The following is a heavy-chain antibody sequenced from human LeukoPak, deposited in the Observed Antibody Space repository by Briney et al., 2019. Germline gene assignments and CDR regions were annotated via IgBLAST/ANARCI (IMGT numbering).Heavy chain of an antibody. J-gene: IGHJ4*02. CDR1: GITFGDYY. V-gene: IGHV3-11*01. Sequence: GGSLALSCAASGITFGDYYMSWIRQAPGKGLECFSYISGDSDTIYYADSVKGRFTISRDNAKKSLYLQMNSLRAEDTAVYYCARQRFGQYFDYWGQGTLVTVSS. D-gene: IGHD3-10*01. CDR3: ARQRFGQYFDY. CDR2: ISGDSDTI.